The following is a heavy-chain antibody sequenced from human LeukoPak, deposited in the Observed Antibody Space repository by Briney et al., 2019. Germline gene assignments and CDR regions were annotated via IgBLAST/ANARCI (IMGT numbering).Heavy chain of an antibody. CDR3: ARSFPSRNGPMGY. CDR2: ISVKGDGT. Sequence: GGSLRLSCAASGFTFNIYDMSWVRQTPEKGLQWVSGISVKGDGTYYADSVKGRFTISRDNSKNMLYLQMNSLRAEDTAIYYCARSFPSRNGPMGYWGQGTLVTVSS. D-gene: IGHD5-24*01. CDR1: GFTFNIYD. J-gene: IGHJ4*02. V-gene: IGHV3-23*01.